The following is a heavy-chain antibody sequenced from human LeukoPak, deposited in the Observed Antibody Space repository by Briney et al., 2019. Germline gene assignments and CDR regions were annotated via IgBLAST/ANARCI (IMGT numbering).Heavy chain of an antibody. Sequence: SETLSLTRTVSGGSISSSSYYWGWIRQPPPKGLEWIGSIYYSGSTYYNPSLKSRVTISVDTSKNQFSLKLSSVTAADTAVYYCARDGVTGTTVDYWGQGTLVTVSS. J-gene: IGHJ4*02. D-gene: IGHD1-20*01. CDR2: IYYSGST. CDR3: ARDGVTGTTVDY. V-gene: IGHV4-39*07. CDR1: GGSISSSSYY.